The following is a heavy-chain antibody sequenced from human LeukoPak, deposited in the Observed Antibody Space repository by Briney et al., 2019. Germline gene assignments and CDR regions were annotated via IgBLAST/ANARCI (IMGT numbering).Heavy chain of an antibody. CDR3: ARDSANVVGAKSIFDY. D-gene: IGHD1-26*01. CDR2: ISGSSSYI. V-gene: IGHV3-21*01. CDR1: GFTFNTYS. Sequence: GGSLRLSCAASGFTFNTYSMNWARQAPGKGLEWVSSISGSSSYIYYADSVKGRFTISRDNAKKSLHLQMSSLRAEDTAVYYCARDSANVVGAKSIFDYWGQGALVTVSS. J-gene: IGHJ4*02.